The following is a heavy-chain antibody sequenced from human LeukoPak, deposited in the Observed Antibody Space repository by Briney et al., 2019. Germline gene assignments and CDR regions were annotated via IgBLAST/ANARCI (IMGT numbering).Heavy chain of an antibody. J-gene: IGHJ5*02. Sequence: PSQTLSLTCTVSGGSISSGSYYWSWIRQPAGKGLEWIGRIYTSGSTNYNPSLKSRVTISVDTSKNQFSLKLGSVTAADTAVYYCARGNDILTGYYPRWFDPWGQGTLVTVSS. D-gene: IGHD3-9*01. CDR2: IYTSGST. CDR1: GGSISSGSYY. CDR3: ARGNDILTGYYPRWFDP. V-gene: IGHV4-61*02.